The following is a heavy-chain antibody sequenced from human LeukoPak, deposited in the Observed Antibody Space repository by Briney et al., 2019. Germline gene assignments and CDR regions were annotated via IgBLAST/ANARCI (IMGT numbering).Heavy chain of an antibody. CDR2: INHSGST. CDR3: ARGPARLYHY. Sequence: SETLSLTCAVYGGSFSGYYWSWIRQPPGKGLEWIGEINHSGSTNYNPSLKSRVTISVDTSKNQFSLKLSSVIAADTAVYYCARGPARLYHYWGQGTLVTVSS. CDR1: GGSFSGYY. J-gene: IGHJ4*02. D-gene: IGHD2-2*01. V-gene: IGHV4-34*01.